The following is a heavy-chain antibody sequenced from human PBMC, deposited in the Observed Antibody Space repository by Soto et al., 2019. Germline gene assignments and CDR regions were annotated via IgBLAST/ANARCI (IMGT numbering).Heavy chain of an antibody. V-gene: IGHV6-1*01. CDR1: GDSVSSNSAA. D-gene: IGHD5-18*01. CDR3: ARELINTPGYSYGSFATDAFDT. J-gene: IGHJ3*02. CDR2: TYYRSKWYN. Sequence: PSQTLSLTCAISGDSVSSNSAAWNWIRQSPSRGLEWLGRTYYRSKWYNDYAVSVKSRITINPDTSKNQFSLQLNSVTPEDTAVYYCARELINTPGYSYGSFATDAFDTWGQGTMVTVSS.